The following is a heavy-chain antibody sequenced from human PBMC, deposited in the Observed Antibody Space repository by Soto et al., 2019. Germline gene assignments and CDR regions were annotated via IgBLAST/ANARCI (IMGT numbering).Heavy chain of an antibody. D-gene: IGHD5-18*01. V-gene: IGHV4-34*01. Sequence: SETLSLTCAVYGGSFSGYYWSWIRQPPGKGLEWIGEINHSGSTNYNPSLKSRVTISVDTSKNQFSLRLSSVTAADTAVYYCARGPDTFDYWGQGTLVTVSS. CDR3: ARGPDTFDY. CDR1: GGSFSGYY. CDR2: INHSGST. J-gene: IGHJ4*02.